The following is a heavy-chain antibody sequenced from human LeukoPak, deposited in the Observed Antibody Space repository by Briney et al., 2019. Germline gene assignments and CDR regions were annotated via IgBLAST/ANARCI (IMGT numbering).Heavy chain of an antibody. V-gene: IGHV3-30*04. CDR2: ISYDGSNK. CDR3: ARVGRYSYGLDY. J-gene: IGHJ4*02. D-gene: IGHD5-18*01. Sequence: GGSLRLSCAASGFTFSSYAMHWVRQAPGKGLEWVAVISYDGSNKYYADSVKGRFTIPRDNSKNTLYLQMNSLRAEDTAVYYCARVGRYSYGLDYWGQGTLVTVSS. CDR1: GFTFSSYA.